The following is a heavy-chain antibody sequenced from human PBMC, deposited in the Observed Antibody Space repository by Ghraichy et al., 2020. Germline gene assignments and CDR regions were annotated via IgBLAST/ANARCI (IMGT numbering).Heavy chain of an antibody. Sequence: SQTLSLTCDVYGGSFSGYSWSWIRQPPGKGLEWIGEINHSGSTNYNPSLKSRVSISMDTSKNQVSLKLSSVTAADTAVYYCARHLYYDSSVYPVFDYWGQGALVTVSS. CDR2: INHSGST. CDR1: GGSFSGYS. J-gene: IGHJ4*02. V-gene: IGHV4-34*01. CDR3: ARHLYYDSSVYPVFDY. D-gene: IGHD3-22*01.